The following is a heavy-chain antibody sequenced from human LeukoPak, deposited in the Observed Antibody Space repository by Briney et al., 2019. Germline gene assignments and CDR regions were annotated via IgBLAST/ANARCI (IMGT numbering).Heavy chain of an antibody. CDR2: IYTSGST. J-gene: IGHJ4*02. V-gene: IGHV4-61*02. D-gene: IGHD3-22*01. CDR1: GGSISSGSYY. CDR3: ATILKGGYYFFDY. Sequence: PSQTLSLTCTVSGGSISSGSYYWSWLRQPAGKGLEWIGRIYTSGSTNYNPSLKSRVTISVDTSKNQFSLKLSSVTAADTAVYYCATILKGGYYFFDYWGQGTLVTVSS.